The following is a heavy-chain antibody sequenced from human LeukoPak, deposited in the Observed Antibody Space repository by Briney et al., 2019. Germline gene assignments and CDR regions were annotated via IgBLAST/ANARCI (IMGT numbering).Heavy chain of an antibody. D-gene: IGHD6-19*01. CDR3: ARARGAAVAGTFSFYYFDY. J-gene: IGHJ4*02. Sequence: GGSLRLSCAASGFTFDDYGMSWVRQAPGKGLERVSGINWNGGSTGYADSVKGRFTISGDNAKNSLYLQMNSLRAEDTALYYCARARGAAVAGTFSFYYFDYWGQGTLATVSS. CDR2: INWNGGST. CDR1: GFTFDDYG. V-gene: IGHV3-20*04.